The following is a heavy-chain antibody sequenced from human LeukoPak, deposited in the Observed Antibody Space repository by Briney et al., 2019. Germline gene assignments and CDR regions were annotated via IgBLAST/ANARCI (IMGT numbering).Heavy chain of an antibody. Sequence: GRSLRLSCAASGFTFSSYAMHWVRQAPGKGLEWVAVISXXGSNKYYADSVKGRFTISRDNSKNTLYLQMNSLRAEDTAVYYXXXXGGXXVSGRXIXXYMDVWGKGTTVTVSS. CDR2: ISXXGSNK. V-gene: IGHV3-30-3*01. D-gene: IGHD3-16*01. CDR3: XXXGGXXVSGRXIXXYMDV. J-gene: IGHJ6*03. CDR1: GFTFSSYA.